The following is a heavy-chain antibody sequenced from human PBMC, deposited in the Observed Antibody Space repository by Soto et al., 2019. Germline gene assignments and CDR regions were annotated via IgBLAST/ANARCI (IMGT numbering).Heavy chain of an antibody. CDR2: IIPFFNTT. CDR1: GGTFSSYA. Sequence: QVQLVQSGAEVKQPGSSVKVSCKASGGTFSSYAISWVRQAPGQGLEWMGGIIPFFNTTHYAQRFQGRVTMTADESTSTAYMELSSLSSEDTAVYYCATRGYCSTSSCYFGWFDPWGQGTLVTVSS. V-gene: IGHV1-69*01. CDR3: ATRGYCSTSSCYFGWFDP. J-gene: IGHJ5*02. D-gene: IGHD2-2*01.